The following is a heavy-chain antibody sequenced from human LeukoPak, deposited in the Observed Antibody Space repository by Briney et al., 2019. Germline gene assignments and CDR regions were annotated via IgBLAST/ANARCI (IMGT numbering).Heavy chain of an antibody. CDR1: GFTVSSNY. D-gene: IGHD3-22*01. J-gene: IGHJ4*02. CDR3: ARIDSSGYNIDY. V-gene: IGHV3-53*01. Sequence: GGSLRLSCEASGFTVSSNYMSWVRQAPGKGLEWVSVIYSGGSTYYADSVKGRFTISRDNSKNTLYLQMNSLRAEDTAVYYCARIDSSGYNIDYWGQGTLVTVSS. CDR2: IYSGGST.